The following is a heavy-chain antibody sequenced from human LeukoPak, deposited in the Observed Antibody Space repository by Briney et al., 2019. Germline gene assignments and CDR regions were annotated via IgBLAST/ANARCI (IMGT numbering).Heavy chain of an antibody. CDR3: ARGGTFGGVIVY. Sequence: GGSLRLSCAASGFTFSSYSMNWVRQAPGKGLEWVSYISSSSGTIYYADSVKGRFTISRDNAENSLYLQMNSLRDEDTAVYYCARGGTFGGVIVYWGQGTLVTVSS. D-gene: IGHD3-16*02. J-gene: IGHJ4*02. CDR1: GFTFSSYS. CDR2: ISSSSGTI. V-gene: IGHV3-48*02.